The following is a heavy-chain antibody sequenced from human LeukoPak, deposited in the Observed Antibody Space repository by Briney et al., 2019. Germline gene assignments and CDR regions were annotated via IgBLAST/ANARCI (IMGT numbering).Heavy chain of an antibody. J-gene: IGHJ6*02. D-gene: IGHD3-9*01. CDR1: GFTFSSYW. CDR2: IKQDGSEK. Sequence: GGSLRLSCAASGFTFSSYWMSWVRQAPGKGLEWVANIKQDGSEKYYVDSVKGRFTISRDNAKNSLYLQMNSLRAEDTAVYYCARDRDDILTGPPMDVWGQGTTVTVSS. V-gene: IGHV3-7*03. CDR3: ARDRDDILTGPPMDV.